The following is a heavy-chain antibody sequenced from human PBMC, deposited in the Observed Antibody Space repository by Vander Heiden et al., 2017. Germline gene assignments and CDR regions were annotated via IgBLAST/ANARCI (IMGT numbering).Heavy chain of an antibody. Sequence: EVQLVESGGGLVQPGRSLRLSCAASGFTFDDYAMHWVRQAPGKGLEWVSGISWNSGSIGYADSVKGRFTISRDNAKNSLYLQRNSLRAEDTALYYCAKDPGGRAIQPLNWGQGTLVTVSS. J-gene: IGHJ4*02. CDR2: ISWNSGSI. V-gene: IGHV3-9*01. CDR1: GFTFDDYA. CDR3: AKDPGGRAIQPLN. D-gene: IGHD2-2*02.